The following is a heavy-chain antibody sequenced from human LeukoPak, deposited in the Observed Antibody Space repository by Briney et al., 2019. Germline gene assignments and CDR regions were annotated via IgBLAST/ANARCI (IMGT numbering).Heavy chain of an antibody. V-gene: IGHV4-61*01. J-gene: IGHJ6*04. Sequence: PSETLSLTCTVSGGSVSSGSYCWSWIRQPPEKGLEWIGYIYYSGSTNYNPSLKSRVTISVDTSKNQFSLKLSSVTAADTAVYYCARDSFGTGTGTTQGMDVWGKGTTVTVSS. CDR2: IYYSGST. CDR3: ARDSFGTGTGTTQGMDV. D-gene: IGHD1-1*01. CDR1: GGSVSSGSYC.